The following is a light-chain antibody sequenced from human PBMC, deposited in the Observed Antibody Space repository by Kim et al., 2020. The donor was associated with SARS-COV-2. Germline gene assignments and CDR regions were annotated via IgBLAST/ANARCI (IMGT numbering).Light chain of an antibody. V-gene: IGLV2-11*01. J-gene: IGLJ1*01. CDR3: CSYAGSYTYV. CDR2: DVS. CDR1: SSDVCGYNY. Sequence: GQSCTISCTGTSSDVCGYNYVSWYQQHPGKAPKLMIYDVSKRPSGVPDRFSGSKSGNTASLTISGLQAEDEADYYCCSYAGSYTYVFGTGTKVTVL.